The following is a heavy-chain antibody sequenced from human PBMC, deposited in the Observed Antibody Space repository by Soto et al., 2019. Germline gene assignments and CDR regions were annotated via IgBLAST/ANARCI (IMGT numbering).Heavy chain of an antibody. J-gene: IGHJ4*02. CDR3: AREATIAARLDS. CDR2: IYYSGST. D-gene: IGHD6-6*01. CDR1: GGSISSGDYY. V-gene: IGHV4-30-4*01. Sequence: QVQLQESGPGLVKPSQTLSLTCTVSGGSISSGDYYWSWLRQPPGKGLEWIGYIYYSGSTYYNPSLKSRXXIXVXXSTNQFSLKLSSVTAADTAVYYCAREATIAARLDSWGQGTLVTVSS.